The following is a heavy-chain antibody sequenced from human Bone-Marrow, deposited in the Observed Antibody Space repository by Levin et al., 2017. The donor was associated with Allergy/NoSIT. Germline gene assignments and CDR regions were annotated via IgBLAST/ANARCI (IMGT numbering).Heavy chain of an antibody. CDR1: GGSISSYY. CDR3: ARVNPGRYCNGGNCYSLRYFQR. Sequence: KASETLSLTCSVSGGSISSYYWGWIRQPPGKELEWIGYIYYTGTTNYSPSLKRRVTISVDTSKNQFSLKLNSVSASDTAMYYCARVNPGRYCNGGNCYSLRYFQRWGQGTLVTVSS. D-gene: IGHD2-15*01. V-gene: IGHV4-59*01. J-gene: IGHJ1*01. CDR2: IYYTGTT.